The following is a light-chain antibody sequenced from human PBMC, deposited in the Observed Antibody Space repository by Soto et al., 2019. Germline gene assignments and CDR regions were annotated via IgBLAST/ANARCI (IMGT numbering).Light chain of an antibody. V-gene: IGKV3-20*01. CDR1: QSVSSSY. J-gene: IGKJ5*01. CDR2: GAS. CDR3: QQYDSSPIT. Sequence: EIVLTQSPGTLSLSPGERATLSCRASQSVSSSYLAWYQQKPGQAPRLLIYGASSRATGIPDRFSGSGSGTDFTLTISSREPEEVAVYYWQQYDSSPITLGQGTRLEIK.